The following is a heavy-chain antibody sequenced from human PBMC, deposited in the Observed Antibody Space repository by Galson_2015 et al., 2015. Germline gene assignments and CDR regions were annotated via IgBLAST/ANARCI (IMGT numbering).Heavy chain of an antibody. CDR3: AKGGGDCGGDCLGNWFEP. J-gene: IGHJ5*02. Sequence: SVKVSCKASGYTFTNYAMHWVRQAPGQRLEWMGWINADNGNTKYSQKFQGRVTITRDTSASTAYMELSCLRSADTAVYYCAKGGGDCGGDCLGNWFEPSGQGTLVTVSS. V-gene: IGHV1-3*01. CDR2: INADNGNT. D-gene: IGHD2-21*02. CDR1: GYTFTNYA.